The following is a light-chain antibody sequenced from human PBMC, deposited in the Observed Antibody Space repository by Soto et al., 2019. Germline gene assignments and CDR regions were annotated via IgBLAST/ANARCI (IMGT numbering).Light chain of an antibody. J-gene: IGLJ1*01. CDR1: SSDVGDNY. Sequence: QSALAQPPSASGSPGQSGTISCTGTSSDVGDNYVSWYQQHLGKAPKLIIYEVTLRPSGVPDRFSGSKSGNTASLTVSGLQADDEADYYCSAYAGSNTFVCGTGTKLTVL. V-gene: IGLV2-8*01. CDR3: SAYAGSNTFV. CDR2: EVT.